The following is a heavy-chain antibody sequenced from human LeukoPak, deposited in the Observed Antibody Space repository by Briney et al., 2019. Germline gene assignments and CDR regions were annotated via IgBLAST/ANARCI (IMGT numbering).Heavy chain of an antibody. D-gene: IGHD5-24*01. CDR3: ARDGARDGYRRNDY. CDR2: IKEDGSEK. CDR1: GFSFSSYW. V-gene: IGHV3-7*05. Sequence: GGSLRLSCAASGFSFSSYWMSWVLQAPGKGLEWVANIKEDGSEKYYVDSVKGRFTISKDNAKSSLYLQMSSLRVEDTAVYYCARDGARDGYRRNDYWGQGTLVTVSS. J-gene: IGHJ4*02.